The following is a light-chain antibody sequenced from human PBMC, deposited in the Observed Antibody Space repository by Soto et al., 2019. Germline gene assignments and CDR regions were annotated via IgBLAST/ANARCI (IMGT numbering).Light chain of an antibody. CDR2: KAS. CDR1: QTISSW. CDR3: QHYNSYSEA. J-gene: IGKJ1*01. V-gene: IGKV1-5*03. Sequence: DIQMTQSPSTLSGSVGDRVTITCRASQTISSWLAWYQQKPGKAPKLLIYKASTLKSGVPSRFSGSGSGTAGTITISSLQPDDGETYYCQHYNSYSEAFGQGTKVDIK.